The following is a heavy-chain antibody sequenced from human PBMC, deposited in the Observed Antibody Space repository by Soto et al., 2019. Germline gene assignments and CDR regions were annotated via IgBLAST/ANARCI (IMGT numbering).Heavy chain of an antibody. CDR3: ARGRKGCSGRSCYYDYYYGMDV. CDR2: IIPIFGTA. J-gene: IGHJ6*02. Sequence: QVQLVQSGAEVKKPGSSVKVSCKASGGTFSSYAISWVRQAPGQGLEWMGGIIPIFGTANYAQKFQGRVTITADESTSTAYMELSSLRSDDTAVYYCARGRKGCSGRSCYYDYYYGMDVWGQGTTVTVSS. V-gene: IGHV1-69*12. D-gene: IGHD2-15*01. CDR1: GGTFSSYA.